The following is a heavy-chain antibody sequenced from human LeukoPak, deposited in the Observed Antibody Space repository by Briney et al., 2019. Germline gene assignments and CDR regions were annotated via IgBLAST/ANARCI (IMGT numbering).Heavy chain of an antibody. CDR1: GGTFSSYA. CDR2: IIPIFGTA. V-gene: IGHV1-69*13. CDR3: ARDGPDNDMVISY. J-gene: IGHJ4*02. D-gene: IGHD3-22*01. Sequence: SVKVSCKASGGTFSSYAISWVRQAPGQGLEWMGGIIPIFGTANYAQKFQGRVTITADESTSTAYMELSSLRSEDTAVYYCARDGPDNDMVISYWGQGTLVTVSA.